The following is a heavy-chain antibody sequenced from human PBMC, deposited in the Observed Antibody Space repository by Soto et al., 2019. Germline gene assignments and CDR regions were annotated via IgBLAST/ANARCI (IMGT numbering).Heavy chain of an antibody. J-gene: IGHJ5*02. CDR1: GYTFSNYD. Sequence: GASVKVSCKASGYTFSNYDINWVRQAPGQGLEWMGWISVYNGDTNYAQKLQGRVTMTTDTSTSTAYMELRSLRSDDTAVYYCARSGLPDPVVVVGHTPFDPWGQGTLVTVSS. D-gene: IGHD2-15*01. CDR3: ARSGLPDPVVVVGHTPFDP. V-gene: IGHV1-18*01. CDR2: ISVYNGDT.